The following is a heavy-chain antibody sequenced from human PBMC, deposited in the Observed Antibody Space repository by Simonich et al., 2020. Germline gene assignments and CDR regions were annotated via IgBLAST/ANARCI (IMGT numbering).Heavy chain of an antibody. CDR1: GFTFSSYW. J-gene: IGHJ6*03. CDR2: IKQDGSVK. Sequence: EVQLVESGGGLVQPGGSLRLSCAASGFTFSSYWMSWVRQAPGKGLEWVANIKQDGSVKYYVESVKGRFTISRDNAKNLLYLQMNSLRAEDTAVYYCARDGLGTAYYYYMDVWGKGTTVTVSS. CDR3: ARDGLGTAYYYYMDV. V-gene: IGHV3-7*01. D-gene: IGHD7-27*01.